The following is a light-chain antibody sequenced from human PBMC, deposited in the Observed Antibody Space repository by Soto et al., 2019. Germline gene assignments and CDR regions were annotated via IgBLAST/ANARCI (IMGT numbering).Light chain of an antibody. J-gene: IGKJ4*01. Sequence: DIQMTQSPSSLSASVGDRVTITCQASQDISNYLNWYQQKPGKAPKLLIYDASNLETGVPSRFSGSGSGTDFTFTISRLQPEDIATYYCQQYDNFPITFGGGTKVEIK. CDR3: QQYDNFPIT. CDR1: QDISNY. V-gene: IGKV1-33*01. CDR2: DAS.